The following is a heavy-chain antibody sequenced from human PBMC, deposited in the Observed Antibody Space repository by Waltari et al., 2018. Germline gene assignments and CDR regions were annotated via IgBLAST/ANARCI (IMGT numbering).Heavy chain of an antibody. CDR1: GYSFARYW. CDR3: ARQNIHSYGYGYFDY. D-gene: IGHD5-18*01. J-gene: IGHJ4*02. CDR2: IYPGDSST. V-gene: IGHV5-51*01. Sequence: EVQLVQSGAEVNTPGESLKICCQGSGYSFARYWIGWGRQMPGKGLEWMGIIYPGDSSTKSSPSFQGQVTISVDTSISTAYLQWSSLKASDTAMYFCARQNIHSYGYGYFDYWGQGTLVTVSS.